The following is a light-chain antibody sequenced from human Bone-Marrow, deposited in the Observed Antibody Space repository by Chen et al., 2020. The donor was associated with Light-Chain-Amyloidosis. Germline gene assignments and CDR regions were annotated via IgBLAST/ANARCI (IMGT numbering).Light chain of an antibody. CDR3: CSYAGSYTFVV. V-gene: IGLV1-40*01. J-gene: IGLJ2*01. CDR2: GTT. Sequence: QSVLTQPPSVSGAPGQRLTISCTGSSSNIGANYDVHWYQQLPGTAPKLLIFGTTNRPSGVPDRFSGSKSGTSASLAITGLQAEDEADYYCCSYAGSYTFVVFGGGTKLTVL. CDR1: SSNIGANYD.